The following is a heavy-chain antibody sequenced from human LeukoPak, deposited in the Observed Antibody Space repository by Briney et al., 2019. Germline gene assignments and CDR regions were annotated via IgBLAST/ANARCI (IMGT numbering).Heavy chain of an antibody. D-gene: IGHD6-13*01. CDR2: IYSGGST. Sequence: PGGSLRLSCAASGFTFSDYYMDWVRQAPGKGLEWVSVIYSGGSTYYADSVKGRFTISRDNSKNTLYLQMNSLRAEDTAVYYCARAAAAGPFDYWGQGTLVTVSS. J-gene: IGHJ4*02. CDR1: GFTFSDYY. V-gene: IGHV3-66*01. CDR3: ARAAAAGPFDY.